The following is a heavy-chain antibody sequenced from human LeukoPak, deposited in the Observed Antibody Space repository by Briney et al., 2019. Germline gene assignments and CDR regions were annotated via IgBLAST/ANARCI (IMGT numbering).Heavy chain of an antibody. CDR2: MNPNSGNA. CDR1: GYTFTSYD. J-gene: IGHJ4*02. CDR3: ARGAWSPVTTPDY. V-gene: IGHV1-8*01. D-gene: IGHD4-17*01. Sequence: ASVKVSCKASGYTFTSYDINWVRQATGQGLEWMGWMNPNSGNAGYAQKLQGRVSLTRNTSISTAYMELSSLRSEDTAVYYCARGAWSPVTTPDYWGQGTLVTVSS.